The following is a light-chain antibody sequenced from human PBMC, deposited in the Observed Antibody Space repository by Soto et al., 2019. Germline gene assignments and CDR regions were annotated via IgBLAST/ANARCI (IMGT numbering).Light chain of an antibody. J-gene: IGLJ2*01. Sequence: QSVLTQPASVSGSPGQSITISCTGTSSDIGRYNYVSWYQQHPGKAPKLMIYDVNNRPSGVSNRFSGSKSGNTASLTISGLQAEDEADYSCSSYTTSTTVVFGAGTKVTVL. V-gene: IGLV2-14*01. CDR2: DVN. CDR3: SSYTTSTTVV. CDR1: SSDIGRYNY.